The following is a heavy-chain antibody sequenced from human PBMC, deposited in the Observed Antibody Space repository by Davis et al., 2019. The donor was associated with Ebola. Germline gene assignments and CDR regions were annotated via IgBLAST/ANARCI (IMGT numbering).Heavy chain of an antibody. CDR3: ARDLGLAVAALTPFDY. J-gene: IGHJ4*02. CDR2: IKQDGSEK. CDR1: GFTSSSYW. Sequence: GESLKTSCAASGFTSSSYWMSWVRQAPGKGLEWVANIKQDGSEKYYVDSGKGRFTISRDNAKNSLYLQMNSLRAEDTAVYYCARDLGLAVAALTPFDYWGQGTLVTVSS. V-gene: IGHV3-7*03. D-gene: IGHD6-19*01.